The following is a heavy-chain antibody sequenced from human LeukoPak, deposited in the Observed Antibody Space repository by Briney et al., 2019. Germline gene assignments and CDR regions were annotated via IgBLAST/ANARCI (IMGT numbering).Heavy chain of an antibody. J-gene: IGHJ4*02. CDR1: GASVSDSSYY. V-gene: IGHV4-39*01. Sequence: SETLSLTCAVSGASVSDSSYYWGWIRQPPGKGLEWVGNIYYSGSTYYNPSLDSRGTMSVDTSKNQFSLKMSSVTAADTAVYYCARLSKGRYFDYIFDYWGQGTLVTVSS. CDR3: ARLSKGRYFDYIFDY. D-gene: IGHD3-9*01. CDR2: IYYSGST.